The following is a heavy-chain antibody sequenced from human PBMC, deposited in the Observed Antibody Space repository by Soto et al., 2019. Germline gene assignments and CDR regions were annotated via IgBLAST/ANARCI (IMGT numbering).Heavy chain of an antibody. CDR1: GASISSYY. V-gene: IGHV4-59*01. CDR3: ARDYGVSYSVISVFGY. CDR2: IYYSGST. J-gene: IGHJ4*02. Sequence: SETLSLTCTVSGASISSYYWSWIRQPPGKGLEWIGYIYYSGSTNYNPSLKSRVTISVDTSKNQFSLKLSSVTAADTAVYYCARDYGVSYSVISVFGYWGQGNLVTVS. D-gene: IGHD1-26*01.